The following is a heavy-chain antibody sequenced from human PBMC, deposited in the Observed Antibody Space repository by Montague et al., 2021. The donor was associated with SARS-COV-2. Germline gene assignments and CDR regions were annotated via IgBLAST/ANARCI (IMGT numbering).Heavy chain of an antibody. J-gene: IGHJ3*02. CDR1: GGFISSGGYY. D-gene: IGHD3-22*01. CDR2: IYHTGST. CDR3: ARDSGYYDTSGYSYDAFDI. V-gene: IGHV4-31*03. Sequence: TLSLTCTVSGGFISSGGYYWSWIRQHPGKGLEWIGYIYHTGSTHYNPSLKSRVTISKETSKNHFSLNLSSVTAADSAVYYCARDSGYYDTSGYSYDAFDIRGQGTKVTVSS.